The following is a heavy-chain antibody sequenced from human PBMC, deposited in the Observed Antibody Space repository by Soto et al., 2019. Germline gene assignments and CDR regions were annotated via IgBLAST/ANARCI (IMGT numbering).Heavy chain of an antibody. D-gene: IGHD3-3*01. J-gene: IGHJ6*02. CDR1: GGTLSNYI. Sequence: QVQLVQSGAEVKKPGSSVKVSCKASGGTLSNYIISWVRQAPGQGLEWMGGIIPMFATANHAQTFQGRVTITADKSTSTAYMELSSLRSEDTAVYYCARKELEMAPELYYYYYYGMDVWGQGTTVTVSS. V-gene: IGHV1-69*06. CDR3: ARKELEMAPELYYYYYYGMDV. CDR2: IIPMFATA.